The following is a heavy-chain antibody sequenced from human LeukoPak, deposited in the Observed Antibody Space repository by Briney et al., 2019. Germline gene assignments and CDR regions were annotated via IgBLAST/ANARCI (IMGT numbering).Heavy chain of an antibody. J-gene: IGHJ5*01. D-gene: IGHD1-1*01. V-gene: IGHV1-18*04. CDR2: IGSYEGDT. Sequence: ASVKVSCKATSYISSVRQDPGQGLEWMAWIGSYEGDTYYAQNFRARITVTSDTTAGTVYLHLRSLRPEDTAVYYCARDFWDFDDSGGYNRDFDSWGQGTLVTVSS. CDR1: SY. CDR3: ARDFWDFDDSGGYNRDFDS.